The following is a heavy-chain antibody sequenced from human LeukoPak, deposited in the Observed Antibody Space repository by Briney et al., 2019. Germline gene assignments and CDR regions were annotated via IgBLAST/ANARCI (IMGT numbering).Heavy chain of an antibody. CDR2: IIPILGIA. D-gene: IGHD3-22*01. V-gene: IGHV1-69*04. CDR3: ARRMVDSSGYSYYFDY. J-gene: IGHJ4*02. CDR1: GGTFSSYA. Sequence: GASVKVSCKASGGTFSSYAISWVRQAPGQGLEWMGRIIPILGIANYAQKFQGRVTITADKSTSTAYMELSSLRSEDTAVYYCARRMVDSSGYSYYFDYWGQGTLVTVSS.